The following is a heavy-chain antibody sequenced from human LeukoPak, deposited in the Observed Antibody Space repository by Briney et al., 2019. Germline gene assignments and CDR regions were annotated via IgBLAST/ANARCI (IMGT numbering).Heavy chain of an antibody. CDR3: ARSRPGKYCSSTSCYFGIYYYYGMDA. CDR2: IGTAGDT. D-gene: IGHD2-2*01. V-gene: IGHV3-13*01. Sequence: GGSLRLSCAASGFTFSSYDMHWVRQATGKGLEWVSAIGTAGDTYYPGSVKGRFTISRENAKNSLYLQMNSLRAGDTAVYYCARSRPGKYCSSTSCYFGIYYYYGMDAWGQGTTVTVSS. CDR1: GFTFSSYD. J-gene: IGHJ6*02.